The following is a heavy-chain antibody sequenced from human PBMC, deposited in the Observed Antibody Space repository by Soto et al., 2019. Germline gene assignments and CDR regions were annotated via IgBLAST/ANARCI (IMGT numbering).Heavy chain of an antibody. D-gene: IGHD3-9*01. Sequence: PSETLSLTCTVSGGSISSGDYYWSWIRQPPGKGLEWIGYIYYSGSTYYNPSLKSRVTISVDTSKNQFSLKLSSVTAADTAVYYCARGPYYDILTGYDAFDIWGQGTMVTVS. CDR3: ARGPYYDILTGYDAFDI. J-gene: IGHJ3*02. CDR2: IYYSGST. V-gene: IGHV4-30-4*01. CDR1: GGSISSGDYY.